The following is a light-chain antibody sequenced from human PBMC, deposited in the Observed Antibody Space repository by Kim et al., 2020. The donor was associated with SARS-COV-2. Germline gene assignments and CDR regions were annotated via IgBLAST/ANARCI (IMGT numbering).Light chain of an antibody. CDR3: QQYAESPWT. J-gene: IGKJ1*01. Sequence: SPGEGATPSCSASQSVSKNCLAWYQKRPGQAPRLLTYGPSSRATGIPDRFSGSGSGTDFSLTISRLEPEDFAVYYCQQYAESPWTFGQGTKVEIK. CDR1: QSVSKNC. CDR2: GPS. V-gene: IGKV3-20*01.